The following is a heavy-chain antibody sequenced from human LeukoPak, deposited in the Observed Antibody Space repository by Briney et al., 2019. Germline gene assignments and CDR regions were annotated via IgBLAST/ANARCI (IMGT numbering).Heavy chain of an antibody. Sequence: KCSVLLSLTCSVAGGVISSSSYYWGWIRQTPGKGLECIGSIYSSRSTYYNPSLNSRVTISVDTSKNQFSLKLSSVTAADTAVYYCARRTTMVRGGYFDYWGQGTLVTVS. CDR3: ARRTTMVRGGYFDY. J-gene: IGHJ4*02. CDR1: GGVISSSSYY. CDR2: IYSSRST. V-gene: IGHV4-39*01. D-gene: IGHD3-10*01.